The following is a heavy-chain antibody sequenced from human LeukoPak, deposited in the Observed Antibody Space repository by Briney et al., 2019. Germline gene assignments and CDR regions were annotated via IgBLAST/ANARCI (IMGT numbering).Heavy chain of an antibody. CDR3: ARASGYDFWSGYYIGY. D-gene: IGHD3-3*01. J-gene: IGHJ4*02. CDR1: GGSISSSSYY. CDR2: IYTSGST. Sequence: NASETLSLTCTVSGGSISSSSYYWGWIRQPAGKGLEWIGRIYTSGSTNYNPSLKSRVTISVDTSKNQFSLKLSSVTAADTAVYYCARASGYDFWSGYYIGYWGQGTLVTVSS. V-gene: IGHV4-61*02.